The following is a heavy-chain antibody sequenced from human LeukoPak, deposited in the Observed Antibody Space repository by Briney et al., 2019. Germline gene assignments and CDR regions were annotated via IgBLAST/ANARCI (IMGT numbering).Heavy chain of an antibody. CDR3: VRGYSYGWFDP. D-gene: IGHD5-18*01. CDR1: GFTFTIYA. CDR2: ISGSGGST. J-gene: IGHJ5*02. Sequence: GGSLSLSCAACGFTFTIYAMSWVRQATGKGVGWVSTISGSGGSTHYADSVKGRFTISRDNSKNTLYLQMNSLTAADTAVYYCVRGYSYGWFDPWGQGTLVTVSS. V-gene: IGHV3-23*01.